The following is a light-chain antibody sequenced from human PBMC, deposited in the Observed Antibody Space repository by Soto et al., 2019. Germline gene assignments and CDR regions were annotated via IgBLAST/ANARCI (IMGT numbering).Light chain of an antibody. CDR3: CSYAGSPTFPWI. V-gene: IGLV2-14*01. J-gene: IGLJ3*02. CDR2: EVT. CDR1: SSDIGVYDY. Sequence: QSVLTQPASVSGSPGQSITISCTGTSSDIGVYDYVSWYQQHPGKAPKLIIYEVTNRPSGLSNRFSGSKSDNTASLTISGLQAEDEADYYCCSYAGSPTFPWIFGGGTKLTVL.